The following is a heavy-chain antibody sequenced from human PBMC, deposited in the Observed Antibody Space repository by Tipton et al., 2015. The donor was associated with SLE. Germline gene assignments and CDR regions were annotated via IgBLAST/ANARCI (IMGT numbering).Heavy chain of an antibody. J-gene: IGHJ3*02. Sequence: LSLTCTVSGGSISSYYWSWIRQPPGKGLEWVSYISSSGSTIYYADSVKGRFTISRDNSKNTLYLQMNSLRAEDTAVYYCARAPLPVDAFDIWGQGTMVTVSS. D-gene: IGHD2-21*02. CDR3: ARAPLPVDAFDI. CDR1: GGSISSYY. CDR2: ISSSGSTI. V-gene: IGHV3-11*01.